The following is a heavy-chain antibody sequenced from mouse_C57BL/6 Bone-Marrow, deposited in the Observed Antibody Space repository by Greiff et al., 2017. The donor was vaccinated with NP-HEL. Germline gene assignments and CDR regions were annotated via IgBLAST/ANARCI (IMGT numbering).Heavy chain of an antibody. CDR1: GYTFTDYE. CDR2: IDPETGGT. J-gene: IGHJ3*01. Sequence: QVHVKQSGAELVRPGASVTLSCKASGYTFTDYEMHWVKQTPVHGLEWIGAIDPETGGTAYNQKFKGKAILTADKSSSTAYMELRSLTSEYSAVYYCTRKEAAWFAYWGQGTLVTVSA. V-gene: IGHV1-15*01. CDR3: TRKEAAWFAY.